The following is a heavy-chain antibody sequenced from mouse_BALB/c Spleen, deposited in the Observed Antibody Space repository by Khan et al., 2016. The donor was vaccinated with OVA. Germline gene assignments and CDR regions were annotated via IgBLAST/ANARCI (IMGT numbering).Heavy chain of an antibody. CDR3: GSGIPCYYGMDY. J-gene: IGHJ4*01. Sequence: QVQLQQSGAELARPGASVNVSCKASGYTFTSYWMQWVKQRPGQGLEWIGAIYPGDGDTRYTQKFKGKATLTADKSSSTAYMQLSSLASEDSAVYYCGSGIPCYYGMDYWGQGTSVTVSS. CDR2: IYPGDGDT. CDR1: GYTFTSYW. V-gene: IGHV1-87*01.